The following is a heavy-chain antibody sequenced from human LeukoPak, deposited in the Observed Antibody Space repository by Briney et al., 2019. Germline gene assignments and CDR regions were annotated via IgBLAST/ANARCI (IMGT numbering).Heavy chain of an antibody. V-gene: IGHV4-34*01. Sequence: SETLSLTCAVYGGSFSGYYWSWIRQPPGKGLEWIGEINHSGSTNYNPSLKSRVTISVDTSKNQFSLKLSSVTAADTAVYYCARDNLAIAVAGTARTIDYWGQGTLVTVSS. D-gene: IGHD6-19*01. CDR2: INHSGST. CDR3: ARDNLAIAVAGTARTIDY. J-gene: IGHJ4*02. CDR1: GGSFSGYY.